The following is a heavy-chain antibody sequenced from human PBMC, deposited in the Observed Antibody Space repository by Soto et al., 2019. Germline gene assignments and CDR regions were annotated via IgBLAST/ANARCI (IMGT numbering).Heavy chain of an antibody. Sequence: QVQLQESGPGLVKPSETLSLTCTVSGGSVSSGSYYWSWIRQPPGKGLEWIGYIFYSGSTNYNPSLKSRVTISVDTSKNQFSLKLSSVTAAATAVYYCARSDSSGWYGWYFDLWGRGTLVTVSS. D-gene: IGHD6-19*01. V-gene: IGHV4-61*01. CDR3: ARSDSSGWYGWYFDL. CDR2: IFYSGST. CDR1: GGSVSSGSYY. J-gene: IGHJ2*01.